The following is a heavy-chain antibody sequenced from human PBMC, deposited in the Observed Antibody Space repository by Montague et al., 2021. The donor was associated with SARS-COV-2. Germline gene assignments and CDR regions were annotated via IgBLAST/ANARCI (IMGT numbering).Heavy chain of an antibody. J-gene: IGHJ4*02. CDR2: IYYSGST. CDR1: GGSISSSSSYY. D-gene: IGHD4-17*01. CDR3: ARDGRRTTVTPRGVITLHYFDY. V-gene: IGHV4-39*07. Sequence: SETLSLTCTVSGGSISSSSSYYWGWIRQPPGKGLEWIGNIYYSGSTYYNPSLKSRVTISVDTSKNQFSLKLSSVTAADTAVYYCARDGRRTTVTPRGVITLHYFDYWGQGTLVTVSS.